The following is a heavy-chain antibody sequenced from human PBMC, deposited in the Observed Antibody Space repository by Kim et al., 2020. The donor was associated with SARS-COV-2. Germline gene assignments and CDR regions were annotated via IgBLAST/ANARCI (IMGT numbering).Heavy chain of an antibody. D-gene: IGHD2-15*01. V-gene: IGHV3-23*01. J-gene: IGHJ4*02. Sequence: GGSLRLSCAASGFSFSTYAMAWVRQAPGKGLEWVSAISGSGGVTYYADSVKGRFTVSRNNFKDTLYLQMSSLRVEDAALYYCARVSCPLGGSGSCFPSYFDYWGRGTLVPVSS. CDR2: ISGSGGVT. CDR3: ARVSCPLGGSGSCFPSYFDY. CDR1: GFSFSTYA.